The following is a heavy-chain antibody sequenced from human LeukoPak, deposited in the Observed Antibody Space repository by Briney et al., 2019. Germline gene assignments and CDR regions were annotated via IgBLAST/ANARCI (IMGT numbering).Heavy chain of an antibody. CDR2: INHSGST. V-gene: IGHV4-34*01. J-gene: IGHJ1*01. CDR1: GGSLRGYY. CDR3: ARGVVVVVAATGEAEYFQH. Sequence: SQTLSLNYAGHGGSLRGYYWSWLRQPPGKGLEWIGEINHSGSTNYNPSLKSRVTISVDTSKNQFSLKLSSVTAADTAVYYCARGVVVVVAATGEAEYFQHWGQGTLVTVSS. D-gene: IGHD2-15*01.